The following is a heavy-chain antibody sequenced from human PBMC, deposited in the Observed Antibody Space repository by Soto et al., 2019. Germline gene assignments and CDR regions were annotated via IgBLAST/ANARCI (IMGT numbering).Heavy chain of an antibody. V-gene: IGHV1-18*01. Sequence: GASVKVSCKASGYTFIRYGITWVRQAPGQGLEWMGWISPYNDYTIYAQKLQGRVTMTTDTSTRTVYLDLRSLKSDDTAVYYCARGVFYNTPCRKLSHYGLDFWGQATSVTAS. CDR2: ISPYNDYT. CDR1: GYTFIRYG. D-gene: IGHD2-15*01. CDR3: ARGVFYNTPCRKLSHYGLDF. J-gene: IGHJ6*02.